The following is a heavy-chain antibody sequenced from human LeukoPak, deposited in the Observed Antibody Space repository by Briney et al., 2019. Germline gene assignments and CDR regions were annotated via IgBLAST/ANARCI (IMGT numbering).Heavy chain of an antibody. Sequence: PSETLSLTCTVSGGSIRYYYWSWIRQSPGKGLEWIGYIYYNGSTNYNPSLKSRVTISVDMSKNQFSLKMSSVTAADTAVYYCARKGGLFDYWGQGRLVTASS. J-gene: IGHJ4*02. V-gene: IGHV4-59*01. D-gene: IGHD2-15*01. CDR3: ARKGGLFDY. CDR1: GGSIRYYY. CDR2: IYYNGST.